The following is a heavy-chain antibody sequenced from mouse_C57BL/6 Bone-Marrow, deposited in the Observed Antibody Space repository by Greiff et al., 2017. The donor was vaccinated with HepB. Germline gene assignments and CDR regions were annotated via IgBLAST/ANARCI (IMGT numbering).Heavy chain of an antibody. CDR3: AGGEYDGFAY. CDR1: GFTFSDYG. D-gene: IGHD2-14*01. J-gene: IGHJ3*01. Sequence: EVKLMESGGGLVKPGGSLKLSCAASGFTFSDYGMHWVRQAPEKGLEWVAYISSGSSTIYYADTVKGRFTISRDNAKNTLFLQMTSLRSEDTAMYYCAGGEYDGFAYWGQGTLVTVSA. V-gene: IGHV5-17*01. CDR2: ISSGSSTI.